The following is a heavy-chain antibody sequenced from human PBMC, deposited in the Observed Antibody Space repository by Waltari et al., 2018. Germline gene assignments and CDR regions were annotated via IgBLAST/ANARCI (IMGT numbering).Heavy chain of an antibody. CDR2: DHRNGRT. J-gene: IGHJ4*02. V-gene: IGHV4-4*02. CDR3: ARDLGRGLFLDS. CDR1: GDPMTGYSW. Sequence: QLQLQESGPGLVKPSGTLSLTCAVSGDPMTGYSWWSWVRQSPDKGLEWIGQDHRNGRTNYNPSLASRAIVSLDSSMNQFSLRILSATAADTAVYYCARDLGRGLFLDSWGQGTLVTVSP. D-gene: IGHD2-15*01.